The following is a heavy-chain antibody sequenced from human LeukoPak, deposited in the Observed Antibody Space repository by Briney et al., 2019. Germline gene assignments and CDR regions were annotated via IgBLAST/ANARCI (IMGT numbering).Heavy chain of an antibody. V-gene: IGHV1-18*01. CDR1: GYTFTSYG. D-gene: IGHD3-16*01. Sequence: ASVKVSCKASGYTFTSYGITWVRQAPGQGLEWMGWVSPYNDNTNHAQNLQDRVTMTTDTSATTAYMELRSLRSDDTAVYYCARGSYEDYWGQGTLVTVSS. CDR3: ARGSYEDY. CDR2: VSPYNDNT. J-gene: IGHJ4*02.